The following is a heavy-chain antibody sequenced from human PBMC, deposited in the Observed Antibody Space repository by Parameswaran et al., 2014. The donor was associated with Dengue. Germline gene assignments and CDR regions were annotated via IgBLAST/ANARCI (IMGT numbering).Heavy chain of an antibody. J-gene: IGHJ4*02. CDR2: IYYSGST. V-gene: IGHV4-30-4*01. Sequence: VRQAPGKGLEWIGYIYYSGSTYYNPSLKSRVTISVDTSKNQFSLKLSSVTAADTAVYYCARADLWGQGTLVTVSS. CDR3: ARADL.